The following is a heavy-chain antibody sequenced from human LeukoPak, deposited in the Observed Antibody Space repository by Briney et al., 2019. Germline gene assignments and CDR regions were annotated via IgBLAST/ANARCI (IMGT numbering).Heavy chain of an antibody. D-gene: IGHD3-10*01. CDR2: ITGSGDFT. Sequence: GGSLRLSCAASGFTFSSFAMNWVRQAPGKGLEWVSTITGSGDFTYYADSVKGRCTISRDSSKNTLYLQMNSLRAEDTAAYYCAKDLVGSGSYYTIDSWGQGTLVTVSS. CDR1: GFTFSSFA. CDR3: AKDLVGSGSYYTIDS. J-gene: IGHJ5*01. V-gene: IGHV3-23*01.